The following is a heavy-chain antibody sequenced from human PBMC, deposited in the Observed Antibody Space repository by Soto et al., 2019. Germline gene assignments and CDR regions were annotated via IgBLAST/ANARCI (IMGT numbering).Heavy chain of an antibody. V-gene: IGHV3-30-3*01. D-gene: IGHD4-17*01. CDR3: ARELRGGMDV. Sequence: QVQLVESGGGVVQPGRSLRLSCAASGFTFSSYAMHWVRQAPGKGLEWVAVISYDGSNKYYADSVKGRFTISRGNSKNTLYLQMNSLRAEDTAVYYCARELRGGMDVWGQGTTVTVSS. J-gene: IGHJ6*02. CDR1: GFTFSSYA. CDR2: ISYDGSNK.